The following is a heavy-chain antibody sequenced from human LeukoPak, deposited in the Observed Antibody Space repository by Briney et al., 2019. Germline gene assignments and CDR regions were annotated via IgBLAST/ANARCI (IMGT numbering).Heavy chain of an antibody. D-gene: IGHD3-10*01. V-gene: IGHV3-21*01. CDR3: AREDDDYYGSGSYPDY. CDR1: GFTFSSYS. Sequence: GGSLRLSCAASGFTFSSYSMNWVRQAPGKGLEWVSSISSSSSYIYYADSVKGRFTISRDNAKNSLYLQMNNLRAEDTAVYYCAREDDDYYGSGSYPDYWGQGTLVTVSS. CDR2: ISSSSSYI. J-gene: IGHJ4*02.